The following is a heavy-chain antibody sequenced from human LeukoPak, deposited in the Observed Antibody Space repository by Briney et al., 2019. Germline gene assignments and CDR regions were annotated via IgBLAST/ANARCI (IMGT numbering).Heavy chain of an antibody. CDR2: IIPIFGTA. D-gene: IGHD3-3*01. J-gene: IGHJ4*02. CDR3: ARAPYDFWSGYYTGIYFDY. CDR1: GGTFSSYA. V-gene: IGHV1-69*13. Sequence: ASVKVSCKASGGTFSSYAISWVRQAPGQELEWMGGIIPIFGTANYAQKFQGRVTITADESTSTAYMELSSLRSEDTAVYYCARAPYDFWSGYYTGIYFDYWGQGTLVTVSS.